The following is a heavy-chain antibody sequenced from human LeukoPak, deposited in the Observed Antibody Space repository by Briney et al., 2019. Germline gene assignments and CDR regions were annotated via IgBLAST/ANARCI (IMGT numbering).Heavy chain of an antibody. V-gene: IGHV4-38-2*01. J-gene: IGHJ4*02. CDR1: GYSISSGYY. D-gene: IGHD6-19*01. Sequence: SETLSPTCAVSGYSISSGYYWGWIRQPPGKGLEWIGSIYHSGSTYYNPSLKSRVTISVDTSKNQFSLKLSSVTAADTAVYYCARVAAYYYFDYWGQGTLVTVSS. CDR3: ARVAAYYYFDY. CDR2: IYHSGST.